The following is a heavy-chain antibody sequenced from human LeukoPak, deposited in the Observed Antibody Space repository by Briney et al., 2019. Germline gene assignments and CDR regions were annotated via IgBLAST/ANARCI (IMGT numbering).Heavy chain of an antibody. D-gene: IGHD1-1*01. V-gene: IGHV3-53*01. CDR2: TYSNGRT. Sequence: GGSLRLSCAASGFTVSSNYMSWVRQAPGKGLEWVSVTYSNGRTYYADSVKGRFTISRDISKNTLYLQMNSLRAEDTAVYYCARGGGVQARSEFDYWGQGTLVTVSS. CDR1: GFTVSSNY. J-gene: IGHJ4*02. CDR3: ARGGGVQARSEFDY.